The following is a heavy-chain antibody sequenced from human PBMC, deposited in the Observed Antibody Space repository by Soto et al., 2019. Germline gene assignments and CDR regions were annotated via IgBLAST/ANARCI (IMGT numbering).Heavy chain of an antibody. J-gene: IGHJ4*02. V-gene: IGHV3-33*01. D-gene: IGHD2-15*01. CDR1: GFTFSSYG. CDR2: IWYDGSNK. CDR3: ARKLGDIVDFDY. Sequence: QVQLVESGGGVVQPGRSLRLSCAASGFTFSSYGMHWVRQTPGKGLEWVAVIWYDGSNKYYADSVKGRFTISRDNSKNTLYLQMNSLRAEDTAVYYCARKLGDIVDFDYWGQGTLVTVSS.